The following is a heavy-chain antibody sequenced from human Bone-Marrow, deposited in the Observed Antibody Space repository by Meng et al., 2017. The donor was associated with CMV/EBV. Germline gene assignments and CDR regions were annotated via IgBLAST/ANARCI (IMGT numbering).Heavy chain of an antibody. CDR1: GYTFTAYY. V-gene: IGHV1-2*02. Sequence: ASVKVSCKASGYTFTAYYIHWVRQAPGQGLEWMGWINPDSGSPNYAQKFQGRVTMTRDTSIRTAYMDLSRLRSDDTAVYYCARSWGTLGYSGSYLSPFDPWGQGTLVTVSS. CDR2: INPDSGSP. D-gene: IGHD1-26*01. J-gene: IGHJ5*02. CDR3: ARSWGTLGYSGSYLSPFDP.